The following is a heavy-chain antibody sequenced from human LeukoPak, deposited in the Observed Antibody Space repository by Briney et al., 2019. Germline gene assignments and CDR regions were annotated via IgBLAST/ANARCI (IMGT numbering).Heavy chain of an antibody. D-gene: IGHD2-2*01. CDR3: AKAPLGYCSSTSCYCFDY. Sequence: PGGSLRLSCAASGFTFSSYAMSWVRQAPGKGLEWVSAISGSGGSTYYADSVKGRFTISRDNSKNTLYLQMNSLRAEDTAVYYCAKAPLGYCSSTSCYCFDYWGQGTLVTVSS. CDR1: GFTFSSYA. V-gene: IGHV3-23*01. CDR2: ISGSGGST. J-gene: IGHJ4*02.